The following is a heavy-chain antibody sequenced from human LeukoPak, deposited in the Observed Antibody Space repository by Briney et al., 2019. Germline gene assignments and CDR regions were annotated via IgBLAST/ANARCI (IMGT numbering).Heavy chain of an antibody. CDR2: IYYSGST. J-gene: IGHJ4*02. Sequence: SETLSLTCTVSGGSISSSSYYWGWIRQPPGKGLEWIGRIYYSGSTYYNPSLKSRVTISVDTSKNQFSLRLSSVTAADTAVYYCARLHRRITIFGVVIMPDYWGQGTLVTVSS. D-gene: IGHD3-3*01. CDR1: GGSISSSSYY. V-gene: IGHV4-39*01. CDR3: ARLHRRITIFGVVIMPDY.